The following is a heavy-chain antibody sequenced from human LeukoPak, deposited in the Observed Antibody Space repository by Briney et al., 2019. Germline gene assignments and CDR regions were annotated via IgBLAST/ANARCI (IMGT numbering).Heavy chain of an antibody. CDR2: IGIDSGNT. V-gene: IGHV3-48*01. D-gene: IGHD1-1*01. CDR1: GFPFIEYS. CDR3: ARDHNYAFDN. Sequence: GGSLRLSCTASGFPFIEYSMNWVRQAPGKGLEWISYIGIDSGNTKYAASVRGRFTISADKAKNSLYLQMNSLRVEDTAVYYCARDHNYAFDNWGQGTLVSVAS. J-gene: IGHJ4*02.